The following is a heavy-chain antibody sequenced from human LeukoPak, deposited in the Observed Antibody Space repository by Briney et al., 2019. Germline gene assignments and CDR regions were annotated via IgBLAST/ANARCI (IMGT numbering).Heavy chain of an antibody. J-gene: IGHJ4*02. Sequence: GASVKVSCKASGYTFTSYDINWVRQATGQGLEWMGWMNPNSGNTGYAQKFQGRVTMTRNTSISTAYMELSRLRSDDTAVYYCARVFTGRSTSCYGYWGQGTLVTVST. D-gene: IGHD2-2*01. CDR2: MNPNSGNT. V-gene: IGHV1-8*01. CDR3: ARVFTGRSTSCYGY. CDR1: GYTFTSYD.